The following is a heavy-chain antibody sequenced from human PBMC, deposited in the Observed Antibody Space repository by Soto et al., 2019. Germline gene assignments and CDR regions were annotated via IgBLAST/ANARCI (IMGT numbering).Heavy chain of an antibody. J-gene: IGHJ4*02. CDR3: ERMRSPPRESPFDY. CDR1: GGSISSGDYY. V-gene: IGHV4-30-4*02. CDR2: IYYSGST. Sequence: SETLSLTCTVSGGSISSGDYYWSWIRQPPGKGLEWIGYIYYSGSTYYNPSLKSRVTISVDTSKNQFSLKLSLRSDDTAVYYCERMRSPPRESPFDYWGQGTLVTVSS.